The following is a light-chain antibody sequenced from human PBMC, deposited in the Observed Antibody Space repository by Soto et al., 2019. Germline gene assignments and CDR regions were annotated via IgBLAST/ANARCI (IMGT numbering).Light chain of an antibody. CDR2: GAS. Sequence: EIVLTQSPGTLSSSPGGRATLSCRASQSVTNNYLAWYQQKRGQAPRLLIWGASIRAADLPNRFSGGGSGTDFTLNISRLETEDFAVYYCHQYGSSPGTFGQGTKVEI. V-gene: IGKV3-20*01. J-gene: IGKJ1*01. CDR3: HQYGSSPGT. CDR1: QSVTNNY.